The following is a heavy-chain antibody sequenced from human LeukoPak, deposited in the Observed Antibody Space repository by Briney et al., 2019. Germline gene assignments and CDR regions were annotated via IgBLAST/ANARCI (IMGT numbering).Heavy chain of an antibody. J-gene: IGHJ4*02. Sequence: PSETLSLTCAVYGGSFSGYYWSWIRQPPGKGLEWIGEINHSGSTNYNPSLKSRVTISVDTSKNQFSLKLSSVTAADTAVYYCARLSSGCADLSWEFDYWGQGTLVTVSS. CDR3: ARLSSGCADLSWEFDY. V-gene: IGHV4-34*01. D-gene: IGHD3-3*01. CDR2: INHSGST. CDR1: GGSFSGYY.